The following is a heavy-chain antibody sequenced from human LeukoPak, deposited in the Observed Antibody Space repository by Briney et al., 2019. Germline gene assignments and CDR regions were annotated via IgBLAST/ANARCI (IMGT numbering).Heavy chain of an antibody. CDR1: GFTFSSYW. Sequence: GGSLRLSCAASGFTFSSYWMHWVRQAPGKGLVWVSRIDSDGSRTIYADSVKGRFTISGDNAKNTLYLQMNSLRAEDTAVYYCARGGPYYYDSSGYYYLDYWGQGTLVTVSS. D-gene: IGHD3-22*01. J-gene: IGHJ4*02. CDR3: ARGGPYYYDSSGYYYLDY. CDR2: IDSDGSRT. V-gene: IGHV3-74*01.